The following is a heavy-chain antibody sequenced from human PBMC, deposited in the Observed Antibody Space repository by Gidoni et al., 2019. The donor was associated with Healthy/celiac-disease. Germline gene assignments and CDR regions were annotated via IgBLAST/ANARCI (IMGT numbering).Heavy chain of an antibody. Sequence: EVQLVESGGGLVKPGGSLRLSCAASGFTFSSYSMNWVRQAPGKGLEWVSSISSSSSYIYYADSVKGRFTISRDNAKNSLYLQMNSLRAEDTAVYYCARDQGDCSGGSCYPLSFQHWGQGTLVTVSS. D-gene: IGHD2-15*01. V-gene: IGHV3-21*01. J-gene: IGHJ1*01. CDR1: GFTFSSYS. CDR2: ISSSSSYI. CDR3: ARDQGDCSGGSCYPLSFQH.